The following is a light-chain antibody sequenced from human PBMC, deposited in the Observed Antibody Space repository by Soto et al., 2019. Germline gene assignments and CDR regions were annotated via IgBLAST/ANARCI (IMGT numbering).Light chain of an antibody. Sequence: DIQMTQSPSTLSAFVGDRVTITCRGSQSISSSLAWYQQKAGKAPKLLIYAASSLQSGVPSRFSGSGSGTVFTLTISSLQPDDFAAYYCQQYNSYPWTFGQGTKVEIK. J-gene: IGKJ1*01. CDR1: QSISSS. V-gene: IGKV1-5*01. CDR3: QQYNSYPWT. CDR2: AAS.